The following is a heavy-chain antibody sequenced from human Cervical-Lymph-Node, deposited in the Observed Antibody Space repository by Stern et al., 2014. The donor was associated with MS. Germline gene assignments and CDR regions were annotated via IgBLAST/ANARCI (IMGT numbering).Heavy chain of an antibody. CDR3: ARTGIGTYHFDH. CDR2: SDSDNDK. D-gene: IGHD1-26*01. V-gene: IGHV2-70*01. CDR1: GFSLTTDEMC. J-gene: IGHJ4*02. Sequence: ESGPALVKPTQTLTLTCTFSGFSLTTDEMCVSWIRQPPGKALEWLALSDSDNDKSYNTSLKTRLTISKDTSKNQVVLTMTDMDHVDTATYFCARTGIGTYHFDHWGQGTLVTVSS.